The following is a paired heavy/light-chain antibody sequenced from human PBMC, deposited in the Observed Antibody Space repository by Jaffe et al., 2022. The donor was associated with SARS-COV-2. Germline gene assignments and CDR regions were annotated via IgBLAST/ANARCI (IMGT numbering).Light chain of an antibody. Sequence: DIQMTQSPSSLSASVGDRVTITCRASQGIRNDLVWFQQKPGKAPKRLIYAASSLQSGVPSRFSGSGSGTEFTLTISSLQPEDSATYYCLQHNDFPIIFGGGTKVEIK. CDR2: AAS. J-gene: IGKJ4*01. CDR3: LQHNDFPII. V-gene: IGKV1-17*01. CDR1: QGIRND.
Heavy chain of an antibody. V-gene: IGHV4-61*02. CDR1: GGSIKTNNYY. D-gene: IGHD6-13*01. J-gene: IGHJ5*02. CDR3: ARGGGYHGAYP. CDR2: IYSSGST. Sequence: QVQLQESGPGLVKPSQTLSLTCTVSGGSIKTNNYYWKWIRQPAGKGLEWIGRIYSSGSTNYNPSLKSRVTMSVDTSKNQFSLRLSSVTAADTAVYYCARGGGYHGAYPWGQGTLVTVSS.